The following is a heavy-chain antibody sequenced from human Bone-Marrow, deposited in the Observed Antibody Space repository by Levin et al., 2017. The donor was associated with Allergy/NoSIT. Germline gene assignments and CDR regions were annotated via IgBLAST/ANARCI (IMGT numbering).Heavy chain of an antibody. CDR1: GGSISSSNYY. Sequence: KTSETLSLTCSVSGGSISSSNYYWGWIRQTPGEGLEWIVSIYYSGSTYHNPSLKSRVTISLDTSKNQFSLKLSSVTAADTAMYYCTRISGNWYNFDYWGQGTLVTVSS. CDR2: IYYSGST. V-gene: IGHV4-39*07. J-gene: IGHJ4*02. CDR3: TRISGNWYNFDY. D-gene: IGHD6-13*01.